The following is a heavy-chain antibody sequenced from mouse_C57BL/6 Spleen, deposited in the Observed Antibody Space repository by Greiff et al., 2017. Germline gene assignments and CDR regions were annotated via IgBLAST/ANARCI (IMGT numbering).Heavy chain of an antibody. J-gene: IGHJ4*01. D-gene: IGHD2-10*01. Sequence: QVQLQQPGAELVMPGASVKLSCKASGYTFTSYWMHWVKQRPGQGLEWIGEIDPSDSYTNYNQKFKGKSTLTVDKSSSTAYMQLSSLTSEDSAVXYCARAYSRVGYAREYWGQGTSVTGSS. CDR2: IDPSDSYT. CDR1: GYTFTSYW. V-gene: IGHV1-69*01. CDR3: ARAYSRVGYAREY.